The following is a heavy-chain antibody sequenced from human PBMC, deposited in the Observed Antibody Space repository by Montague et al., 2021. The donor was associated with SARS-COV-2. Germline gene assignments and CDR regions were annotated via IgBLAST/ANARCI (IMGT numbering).Heavy chain of an antibody. CDR1: GGSISSSSYY. V-gene: IGHV4-39*01. CDR2: IYYSGST. J-gene: IGHJ6*03. CDR3: ARRRSQDIVVVPAAPPVFHCYYYMDV. Sequence: SETLSLTCTVSGGSISSSSYYWGWIRQPPGKGLEWIGSIYYSGSTYYNPSLKSRVTISVDTSKNQFSLKLSSVTAADTAVYYCARRRSQDIVVVPAAPPVFHCYYYMDVWGQGTTVTVSS. D-gene: IGHD2-2*01.